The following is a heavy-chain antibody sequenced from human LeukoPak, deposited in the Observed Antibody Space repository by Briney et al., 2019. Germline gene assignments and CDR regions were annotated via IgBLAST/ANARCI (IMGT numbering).Heavy chain of an antibody. CDR3: ARDGYVAGTDY. V-gene: IGHV3-21*01. Sequence: RGSLRLSCAASGFTFSSYSMNWVRQAQGKGLEWVSSISSSSSYIYYADSVKGRFTISRDNAKNSLYLQMNSLRAEDTAVYYCARDGYVAGTDYWGQGTLVTVSS. J-gene: IGHJ4*02. CDR1: GFTFSSYS. CDR2: ISSSSSYI. D-gene: IGHD6-19*01.